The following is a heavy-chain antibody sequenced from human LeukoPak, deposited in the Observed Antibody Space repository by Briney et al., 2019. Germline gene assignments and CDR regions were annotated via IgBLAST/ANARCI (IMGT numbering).Heavy chain of an antibody. CDR3: AKPVVPAALAIDY. D-gene: IGHD2-2*01. J-gene: IGHJ4*02. CDR1: GFTFSSHS. Sequence: GGSLRLSCAASGFTFSSHSMNWVRQAPGRGLEWVSYISSSSSTIYYADSVKGRFTISRDNAKNSLYLQMNSLRDEDTAVYYCAKPVVPAALAIDYWGQGTLVTVSS. V-gene: IGHV3-48*02. CDR2: ISSSSSTI.